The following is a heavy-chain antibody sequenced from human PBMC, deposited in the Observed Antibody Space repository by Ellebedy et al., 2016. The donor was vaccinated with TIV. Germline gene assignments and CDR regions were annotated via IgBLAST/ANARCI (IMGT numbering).Heavy chain of an antibody. CDR1: GYSFTKHG. V-gene: IGHV3-30*19. D-gene: IGHD2-21*01. J-gene: IGHJ6*02. CDR3: ARGRYLSRQSLDV. Sequence: GESLKIYCGASGYSFTKHGMDWVRQDAGKGLEWESHTSYDDSVPYYADSVRGRFTISRDNSKNTLYPHMSSLRPNATSLYFCARGRYLSRQSLDVWGQGTMVTVSS. CDR2: TSYDDSVP.